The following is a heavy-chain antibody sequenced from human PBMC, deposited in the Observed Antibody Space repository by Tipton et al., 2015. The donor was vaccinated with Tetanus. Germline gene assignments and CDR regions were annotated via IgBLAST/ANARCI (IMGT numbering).Heavy chain of an antibody. Sequence: SLRLSCVGSGFNFSTYTMNWVRQAPGKGLEWVSSIRGSGGHIYYADSVKGRFTISRDHAKNTVFLQMNSLRAEDTAVYFCARRSLTNYGLDVWGQGTPVTVSS. J-gene: IGHJ6*02. D-gene: IGHD1-1*01. CDR1: GFNFSTYT. CDR2: IRGSGGHI. CDR3: ARRSLTNYGLDV. V-gene: IGHV3-21*01.